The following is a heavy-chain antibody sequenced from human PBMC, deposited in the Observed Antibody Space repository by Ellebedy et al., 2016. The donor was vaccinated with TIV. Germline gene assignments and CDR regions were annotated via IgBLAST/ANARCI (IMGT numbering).Heavy chain of an antibody. V-gene: IGHV4-59*08. CDR1: GGSISSYY. CDR2: IYYSGST. J-gene: IGHJ3*02. Sequence: SETLSLXXTVSGGSISSYYWSWIRQPPGKGLEWIGYIYYSGSTNYNPSLKSRVTISVDTSKNQFSLKLSSVTAADTAVYYCARRAGITRLLWFGERLGGAFDIWGQGTMVTVSS. CDR3: ARRAGITRLLWFGERLGGAFDI. D-gene: IGHD3-10*01.